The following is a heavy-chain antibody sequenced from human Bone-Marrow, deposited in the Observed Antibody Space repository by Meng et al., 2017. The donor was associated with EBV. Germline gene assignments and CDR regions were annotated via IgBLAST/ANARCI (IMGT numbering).Heavy chain of an antibody. CDR3: AHIIAARPFDY. CDR2: IYWDDDK. J-gene: IGHJ4*02. Sequence: ITLKGSDPTLVTPTQTLTLNCSFAGFSLSTRGVGVGSIRQPPEKALEWLAIIYWDDDKRYSPSLKSRLTITKDTSKNQVVLTMTNMDPVDAATYYCAHIIAARPFDYWGQGTLVTVSS. V-gene: IGHV2-5*02. CDR1: GFSLSTRGVG. D-gene: IGHD6-6*01.